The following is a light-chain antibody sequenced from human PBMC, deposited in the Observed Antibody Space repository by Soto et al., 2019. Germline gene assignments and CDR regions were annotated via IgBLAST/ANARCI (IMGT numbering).Light chain of an antibody. CDR1: SSDVGGYNY. V-gene: IGLV2-14*01. CDR3: SSYTTSSTWV. Sequence: QSALTQPASVSGSPGQSITISCTGTSSDVGGYNYVSWYQQHPGKAPKLIIYEVSNRPSGVSNRFSGSKSGNTASLTISGLQAEDEADYYCSSYTTSSTWVFVGGTKLTVL. J-gene: IGLJ3*02. CDR2: EVS.